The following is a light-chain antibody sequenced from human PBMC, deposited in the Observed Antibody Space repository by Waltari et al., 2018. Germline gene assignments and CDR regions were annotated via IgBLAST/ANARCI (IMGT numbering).Light chain of an antibody. CDR2: ASS. J-gene: IGKJ2*01. V-gene: IGKV1-39*01. CDR3: QQSYRTPYT. Sequence: DIQMTQSPSSLSASVGDRVTITCRASQSISSYLNWYQQKPGKAPKFLIYASSTLQSGVPSMFSGSGSGTDFTLTISSLQPEDFATYYCQQSYRTPYTFGQGTKLEIK. CDR1: QSISSY.